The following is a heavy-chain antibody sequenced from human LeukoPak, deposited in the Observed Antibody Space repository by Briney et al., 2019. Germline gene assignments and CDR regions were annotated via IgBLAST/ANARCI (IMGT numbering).Heavy chain of an antibody. D-gene: IGHD3-22*01. CDR3: ARDIYYDSSGYYVY. J-gene: IGHJ4*02. V-gene: IGHV3-11*06. CDR1: GFTFSDYY. CDR2: ISSSSSYI. Sequence: KAGGSLRLSCAASGFTFSDYYMSWIRQAPGKGLEWVSSISSSSSYIYYADSVKGRFTISRDNAKNSLYLQMNSLRAEDTAVYYCARDIYYDSSGYYVYWGQGTLVTVSS.